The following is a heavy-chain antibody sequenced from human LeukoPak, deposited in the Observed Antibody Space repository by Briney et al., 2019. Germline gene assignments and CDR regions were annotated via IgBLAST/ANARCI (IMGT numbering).Heavy chain of an antibody. CDR2: ISGSGGST. V-gene: IGHV3-23*01. J-gene: IGHJ1*01. D-gene: IGHD2-2*01. CDR3: ANQEFCSSTSCEYFQH. CDR1: GFTFSSYA. Sequence: GGSLRLSCAASGFTFSSYAMSWVRQAPGKGLEWVSAISGSGGSTYYADSVKGRFTISGDNSKNTLYLQMNSLRAEDTAVYYCANQEFCSSTSCEYFQHWGQGTLVIVSS.